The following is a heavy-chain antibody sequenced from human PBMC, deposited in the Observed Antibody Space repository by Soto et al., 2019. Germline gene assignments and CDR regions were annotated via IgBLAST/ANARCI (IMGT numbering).Heavy chain of an antibody. Sequence: GGSLRLSCAASGFTFSSYEMNWVRQAPGKGLEWVSYISSSGSTIYYADSVKGRFTISRDNAKNSLSLQMNSLRAEDTAVYCCATRYGGNRDYWGKGTLVTVSS. CDR3: ATRYGGNRDY. V-gene: IGHV3-48*03. D-gene: IGHD4-17*01. CDR1: GFTFSSYE. J-gene: IGHJ4*02. CDR2: ISSSGSTI.